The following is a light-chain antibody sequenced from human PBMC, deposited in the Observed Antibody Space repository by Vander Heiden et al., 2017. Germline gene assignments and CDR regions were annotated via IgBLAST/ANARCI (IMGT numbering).Light chain of an antibody. Sequence: IMMTPSPALLSVSPGERATLSCRASQSISSDLAWYQKKPGQPPKLLIYRASSMATGVPARFSGSGSGTEFTLTISSLQSEDFALYYCHQYNDRARTFGQGTKVEIK. CDR3: HQYNDRART. CDR2: RAS. J-gene: IGKJ1*01. CDR1: QSISSD. V-gene: IGKV3-15*01.